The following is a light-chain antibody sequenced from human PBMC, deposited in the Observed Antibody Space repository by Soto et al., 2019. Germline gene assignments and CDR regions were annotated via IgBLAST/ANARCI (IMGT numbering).Light chain of an antibody. Sequence: QAVVTQPPSVSGAPGQRVTISCTGSSSNIGAGYDVHWYQQLPGTAPKVLIYGNSNRPSGVPDRFSGSKSGTSASLAITGLQAGDEADYCCQSYDSSLSVVFGGGTKVTVL. V-gene: IGLV1-40*01. CDR1: SSNIGAGYD. CDR3: QSYDSSLSVV. CDR2: GNS. J-gene: IGLJ2*01.